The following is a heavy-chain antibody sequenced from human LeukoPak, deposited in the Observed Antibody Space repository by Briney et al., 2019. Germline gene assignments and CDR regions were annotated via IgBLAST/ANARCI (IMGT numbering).Heavy chain of an antibody. CDR3: ARDRVQIWSYVDTFDS. Sequence: GGSLRLSCATSGFTLTSYTMHWVRQAPGKGLEWVAVVSYDGTKISYADSVKGRFTMSRDISKNTLYLQMNSLKPEDSALYYCARDRVQIWSYVDTFDSWGQGTLVTVSS. J-gene: IGHJ4*02. CDR1: GFTLTSYT. V-gene: IGHV3-30-3*01. D-gene: IGHD5-18*01. CDR2: VSYDGTKI.